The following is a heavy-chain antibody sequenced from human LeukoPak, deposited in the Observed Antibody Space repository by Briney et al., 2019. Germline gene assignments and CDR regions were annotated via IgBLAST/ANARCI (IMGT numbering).Heavy chain of an antibody. V-gene: IGHV4-39*01. CDR1: GGSITSSSYY. J-gene: IGHJ6*03. CDR3: ARRAVQSYYMDV. Sequence: SETLSLTCTVSGGSITSSSYYWGWIRQPPGKGLEWIGRIYYSGSTYYNPSLKSRVTISVDTSKNQFSLKLSSVTAADTAVYYCARRAVQSYYMDVWGKGTTVTVSS. CDR2: IYYSGST. D-gene: IGHD1-1*01.